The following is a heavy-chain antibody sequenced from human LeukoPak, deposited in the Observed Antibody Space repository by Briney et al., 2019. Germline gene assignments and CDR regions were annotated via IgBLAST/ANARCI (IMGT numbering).Heavy chain of an antibody. J-gene: IGHJ4*02. Sequence: ASVKVSCKASGYTFTAYYMHWVRQAPGQGLEWMGRINPNSGDTSYAQKFQGRVTMTRDTSISTAYMELSRLRSDDTAVYYCAREYCSGGICYAYLDCWGQGTLVTVSS. CDR1: GYTFTAYY. V-gene: IGHV1-2*06. CDR2: INPNSGDT. D-gene: IGHD2-15*01. CDR3: AREYCSGGICYAYLDC.